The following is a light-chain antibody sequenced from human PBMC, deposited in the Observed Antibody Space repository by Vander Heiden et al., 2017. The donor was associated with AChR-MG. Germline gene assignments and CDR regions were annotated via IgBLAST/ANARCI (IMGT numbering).Light chain of an antibody. CDR2: EVA. J-gene: IGKJ1*01. Sequence: EIVMPQTPLSLSVTPGHPASISCKSSQRLLHSDRRNYLSWYLQKPGQSPQLLIHEVASRFSGVPDRFSGSGSVTDFTLRISRVEADDVGVYYCMEGVHVKTFGQGTKVEIK. V-gene: IGKV2-29*02. CDR1: QRLLHSDRRNY. CDR3: MEGVHVKT.